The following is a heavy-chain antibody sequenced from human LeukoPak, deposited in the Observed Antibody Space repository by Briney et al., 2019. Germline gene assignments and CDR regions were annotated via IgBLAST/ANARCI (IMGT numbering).Heavy chain of an antibody. D-gene: IGHD6-13*01. J-gene: IGHJ4*02. CDR3: ARDWTGYSSSWYGGYFDY. Sequence: GASVKVSCKASGYTFTGYYMHWVRQAPGQGLEWMGWINPNSGGTNYAQKFQGRVTMTRDTSISTAYMELSRLRSDDTAVYYCARDWTGYSSSWYGGYFDYWGQGTLVTVSS. CDR2: INPNSGGT. CDR1: GYTFTGYY. V-gene: IGHV1-2*02.